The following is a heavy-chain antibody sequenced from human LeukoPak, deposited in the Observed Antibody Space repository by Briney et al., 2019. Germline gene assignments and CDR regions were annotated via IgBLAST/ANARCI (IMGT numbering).Heavy chain of an antibody. D-gene: IGHD3-3*01. Sequence: SETLSLTCAVYGGSFSGYYWSWIRQPPGKGLEWIGEINHSGSTNYNPSLKSRVTISVDTSKNQFSPKLSSVTAADTAVYYCARGYYDFSRPHYFDYWGRGTLVTVSS. J-gene: IGHJ4*02. CDR2: INHSGST. CDR3: ARGYYDFSRPHYFDY. V-gene: IGHV4-34*01. CDR1: GGSFSGYY.